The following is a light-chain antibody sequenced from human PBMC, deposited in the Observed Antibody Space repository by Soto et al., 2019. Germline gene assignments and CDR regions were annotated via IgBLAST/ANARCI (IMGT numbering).Light chain of an antibody. V-gene: IGKV1-39*01. CDR1: HTIATY. CDR2: GTS. J-gene: IGKJ2*01. Sequence: EIQMTQSPSSLSASVGDRVTLTCRASHTIATYLNWYQQKAGRVPEVLIYGTSTLQPGVPSRFTGSGYGTEFTLTINNVQPEDFATYYCQQFYYYPLNFGQGTKLEVK. CDR3: QQFYYYPLN.